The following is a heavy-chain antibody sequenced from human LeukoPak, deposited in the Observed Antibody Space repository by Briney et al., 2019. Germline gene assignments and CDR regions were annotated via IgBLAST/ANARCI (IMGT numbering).Heavy chain of an antibody. V-gene: IGHV1-69*13. CDR1: GYTFTGYY. D-gene: IGHD5-12*01. J-gene: IGHJ6*02. CDR2: IIPIFGTA. CDR3: ARAPRGYSGYDSHYYYYGMDV. Sequence: SVKVSCKASGYTFTGYYMHWVRQAPGQGLEWMGGIIPIFGTANYAQKFQGRVTITADESTSTAYMELSSLRSEDTAVYYCARAPRGYSGYDSHYYYYGMDVWGQGTTVTVSS.